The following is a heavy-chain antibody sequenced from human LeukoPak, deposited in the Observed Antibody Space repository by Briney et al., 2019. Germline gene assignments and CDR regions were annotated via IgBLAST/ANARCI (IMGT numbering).Heavy chain of an antibody. J-gene: IGHJ6*03. CDR3: GSTSWTPYYYYYYMDV. Sequence: SETLSLTCAVYGGSFSGYYWSWIRQPPGKGLEWIGEINPSGSTNYNPSLKSRVTISVDTSKNQFSLKLSSVTAADTAVYYCGSTSWTPYYYYYYMDVWGKGTTVTVSS. V-gene: IGHV4-34*01. CDR1: GGSFSGYY. D-gene: IGHD2-2*01. CDR2: INPSGST.